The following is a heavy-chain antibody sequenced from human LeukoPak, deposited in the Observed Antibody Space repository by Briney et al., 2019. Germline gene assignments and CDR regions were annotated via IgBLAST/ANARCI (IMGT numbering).Heavy chain of an antibody. J-gene: IGHJ4*02. CDR3: AKDYYDSSGYVYFDY. D-gene: IGHD3-22*01. CDR2: ISYDGSNK. Sequence: GGSLRLSCAASGFTFSSYGMHWVRQAPGKGLEWVAVISYDGSNKYYADSVKGRFTISRDNSKNTLYLQMNSLRAEDTAVYYCAKDYYDSSGYVYFDYWGQGTLVTVSS. CDR1: GFTFSSYG. V-gene: IGHV3-30*18.